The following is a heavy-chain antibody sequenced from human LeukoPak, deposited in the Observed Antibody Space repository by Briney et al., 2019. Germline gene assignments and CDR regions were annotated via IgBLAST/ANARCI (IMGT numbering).Heavy chain of an antibody. V-gene: IGHV4-38-2*02. CDR3: ARDWDSSGYYPYYFDY. CDR1: GYSISSGYY. Sequence: SETLSLTCTVSGYSISSGYYWGWIRQPPGKGLEWIGSIYHSGSTYYNPSLKSRVTISVDTSKNQFSLKLSSVTAADTAVYYCARDWDSSGYYPYYFDYWGQGTLVTVSS. J-gene: IGHJ4*02. CDR2: IYHSGST. D-gene: IGHD3-22*01.